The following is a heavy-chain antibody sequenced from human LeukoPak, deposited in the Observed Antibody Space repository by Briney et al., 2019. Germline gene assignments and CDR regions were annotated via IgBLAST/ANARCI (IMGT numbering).Heavy chain of an antibody. CDR1: GFTFSDYY. Sequence: GGSLRLSCAASGFTFSDYYMSWIRQAPGKGLEWVSYISSSSSYTNYADSVKGRFTISRDNAKNSPYLQMNSLRAEDTAVYYCARVMITFGGVMSHIDYWGQGTLVTVSS. D-gene: IGHD3-16*01. J-gene: IGHJ4*02. CDR3: ARVMITFGGVMSHIDY. V-gene: IGHV3-11*03. CDR2: ISSSSSYT.